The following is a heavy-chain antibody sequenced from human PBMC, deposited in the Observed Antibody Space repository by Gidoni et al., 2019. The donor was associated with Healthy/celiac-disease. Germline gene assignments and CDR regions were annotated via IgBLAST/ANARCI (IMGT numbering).Heavy chain of an antibody. Sequence: QAQLQESGPGLVKPSATLSLTCTVAGGSISSSYGSWIRQPPGKGLEWIGYIYYSVSTNYNPSLKSRVTISVDTSKNQFSLKLSSVTAADTAVYYCARSGYGDYGLLNNWFDPWGQGTLVTVSS. CDR1: GGSISSSY. CDR3: ARSGYGDYGLLNNWFDP. J-gene: IGHJ5*02. D-gene: IGHD4-17*01. CDR2: IYYSVST. V-gene: IGHV4-59*01.